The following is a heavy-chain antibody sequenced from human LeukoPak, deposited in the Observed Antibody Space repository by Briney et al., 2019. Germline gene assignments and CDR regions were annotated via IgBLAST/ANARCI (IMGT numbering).Heavy chain of an antibody. D-gene: IGHD3-16*02. V-gene: IGHV4-34*01. CDR1: GGSFSGYY. CDR2: INHSGST. Sequence: KPSETLSLTCAVYGGSFSGYYWSWIRQPPGKGLEWIGEINHSGSTNYNPSLKSRVTISVDTSKNQFSLKLSSVTAADTAVYYCARVSTVSLGYFDYWGQGTLVTVSS. CDR3: ARVSTVSLGYFDY. J-gene: IGHJ4*02.